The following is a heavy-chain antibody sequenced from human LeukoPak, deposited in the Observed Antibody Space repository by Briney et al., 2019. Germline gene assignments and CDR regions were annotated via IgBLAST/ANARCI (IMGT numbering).Heavy chain of an antibody. V-gene: IGHV1-69*05. J-gene: IGHJ5*02. CDR3: ARDRDFWSGYHSENWFDP. CDR1: GFTFSSYA. Sequence: GGSLRLSCAASGFTFSSYAISWVRQAPGQGLEWMGRIIPIFGTANYAQKFQGRVTITTDESTSTAYMELSSLRSEDTAVYYCARDRDFWSGYHSENWFDPWGQGTLVTVSS. CDR2: IIPIFGTA. D-gene: IGHD3-3*01.